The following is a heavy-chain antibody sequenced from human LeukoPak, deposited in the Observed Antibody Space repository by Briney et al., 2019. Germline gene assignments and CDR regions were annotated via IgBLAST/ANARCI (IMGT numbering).Heavy chain of an antibody. Sequence: GGSLRLSCAVSGFSVSGYWMTWVRQAPGKGLEWVANIKQDGSEKNYVDSVKGRFTISRDNAENSLFLQMNSLRVEDTAVYYCAREWQGEKAAAGLRIEGDYWGRGTLVAVSP. CDR3: AREWQGEKAAAGLRIEGDY. D-gene: IGHD6-13*01. CDR2: IKQDGSEK. V-gene: IGHV3-7*01. J-gene: IGHJ4*02. CDR1: GFSVSGYW.